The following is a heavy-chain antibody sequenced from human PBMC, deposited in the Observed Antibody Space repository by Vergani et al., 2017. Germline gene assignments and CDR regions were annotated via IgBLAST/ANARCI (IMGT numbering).Heavy chain of an antibody. D-gene: IGHD6-19*01. J-gene: IGHJ4*02. Sequence: QVQLVESGGGVVQPGRSLRLSCAASGFTFSSYGMHWVRQAPGKGLEWVAVISYDGSNKYYADSVKGRFTISRDNSKNTLYLQMNSLRAEDTAVYYCAKDSSGTLDGYFDYWGQGTWSPSPQ. CDR3: AKDSSGTLDGYFDY. CDR1: GFTFSSYG. CDR2: ISYDGSNK. V-gene: IGHV3-30*18.